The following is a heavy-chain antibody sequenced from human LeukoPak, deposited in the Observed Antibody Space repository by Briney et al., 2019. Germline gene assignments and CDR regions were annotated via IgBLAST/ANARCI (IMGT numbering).Heavy chain of an antibody. D-gene: IGHD3-22*01. Sequence: SGPTLLKPTPTVTLTFTFSGVARRINRGGGGGMRQPPVKALECLALLYWSDQNRYRPSLKSRLTITKDSSKNQVVLTMTNMDPVDTGTYFCAAYYYNTSAYNHWGQGTLVTVSS. CDR1: GVARRINRGG. CDR2: LYWSDQN. V-gene: IGHV2-5*01. CDR3: AAYYYNTSAYNH. J-gene: IGHJ4*02.